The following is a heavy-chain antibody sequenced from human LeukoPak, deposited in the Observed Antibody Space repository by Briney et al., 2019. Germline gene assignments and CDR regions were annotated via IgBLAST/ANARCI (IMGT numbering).Heavy chain of an antibody. CDR3: ARVWLQRRGNWFDP. D-gene: IGHD5-24*01. CDR1: GYTFPSYG. Sequence: ASVKVSCKASGYTFPSYGISWVRQAPGQGLEWMGWITAYNGNTNYAQKLQGRGTMTTDTSTSTGYMELRSLRSDDTAVYYCARVWLQRRGNWFDPWGQGTLVTVSS. V-gene: IGHV1-18*01. J-gene: IGHJ5*02. CDR2: ITAYNGNT.